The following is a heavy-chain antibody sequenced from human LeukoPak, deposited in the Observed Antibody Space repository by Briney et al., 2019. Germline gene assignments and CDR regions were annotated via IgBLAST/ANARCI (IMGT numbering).Heavy chain of an antibody. CDR1: GGSFSGYY. V-gene: IGHV4-34*01. D-gene: IGHD3-16*01. J-gene: IGHJ4*02. CDR3: ASPADYVWG. CDR2: INHSGST. Sequence: SETLSLTCAVYGGSFSGYYWSWIRQPPGKGLEWTGEINHSGSTNYNPSLKSRVTISVDTSKNQFSLKLSSVTAADTAVYYCASPADYVWGWGQGTLVTVSS.